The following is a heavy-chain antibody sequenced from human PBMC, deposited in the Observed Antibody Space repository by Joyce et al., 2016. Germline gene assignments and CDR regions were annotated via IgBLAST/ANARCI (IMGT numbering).Heavy chain of an antibody. J-gene: IGHJ6*02. CDR3: SNYDLWSGYSPSRDV. D-gene: IGHD3-3*01. CDR1: GFTLSGSS. V-gene: IGHV3-73*02. Sequence: EVQLVESGGGLVQPGGSLTLSCAVSGFTLSGSSVHWVRQASGKGLEGVGRIRSKANGDATAYAASVKGRFSISRDDSKNTAYLQMNSLKTEDTAVYYCSNYDLWSGYSPSRDVWGQGSTVTVSS. CDR2: IRSKANGDAT.